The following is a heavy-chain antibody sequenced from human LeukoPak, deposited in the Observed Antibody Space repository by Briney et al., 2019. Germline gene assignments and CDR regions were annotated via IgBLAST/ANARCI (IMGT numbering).Heavy chain of an antibody. CDR3: ARHRGGRFSESYCDY. CDR1: GGSIRSYY. V-gene: IGHV4-59*08. CDR2: IYSSGIT. J-gene: IGHJ4*02. Sequence: SETLSLTCTVSGGSIRSYYWSWIRQPPGKGLEWISYIYSSGITDYNPSLKSRVTISEDTSKNQFSLKLSSVTAADTAVYYCARHRGGRFSESYCDYWGQGTLVTVSS. D-gene: IGHD1-26*01.